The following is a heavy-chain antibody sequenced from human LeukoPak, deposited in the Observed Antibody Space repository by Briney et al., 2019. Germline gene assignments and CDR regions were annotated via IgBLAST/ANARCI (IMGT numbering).Heavy chain of an antibody. D-gene: IGHD1-1*01. CDR2: ISSSGGNT. CDR1: GFTFRNYA. V-gene: IGHV3-23*01. J-gene: IGHJ6*03. Sequence: PGGSLRLSCAASGFTFRNYAMSWVRQAPGKGLEWISAISSSGGNTYDADSVKGRFTISRDNSKNTLYLQMSSLRAEDTAVYYCAKDYLEMTYCFYYMDVWGKGTTVTVSS. CDR3: AKDYLEMTYCFYYMDV.